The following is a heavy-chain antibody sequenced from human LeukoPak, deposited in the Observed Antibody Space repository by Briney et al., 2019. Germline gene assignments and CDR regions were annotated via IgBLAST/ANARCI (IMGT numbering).Heavy chain of an antibody. J-gene: IGHJ4*02. V-gene: IGHV3-48*04. CDR3: AREKYYGSGVGDVY. D-gene: IGHD3-10*01. Sequence: PGGSLRLSCAASGFTFSSYSMNWVRQAPGKGLEWVSYISSSSSTIYYADSVKGRFTISRDNAKNSLYLQMNSLRAEDTAVYYCAREKYYGSGVGDVYWGQGTLVTVSS. CDR1: GFTFSSYS. CDR2: ISSSSSTI.